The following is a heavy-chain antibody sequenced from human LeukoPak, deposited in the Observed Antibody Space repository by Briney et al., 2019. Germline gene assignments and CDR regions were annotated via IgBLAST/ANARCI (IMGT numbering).Heavy chain of an antibody. Sequence: ASVKVSCKASVYTLTSYYMHWVPQAPGQGLEWMGIINPSGGSTSYAQKFQGRVTMTRDASTSTVYMELSSLRSEDTAVYYCARNSGSIYPFDYWGQGTPVTVSS. J-gene: IGHJ4*02. CDR3: ARNSGSIYPFDY. CDR1: VYTLTSYY. D-gene: IGHD3-22*01. V-gene: IGHV1-46*01. CDR2: INPSGGST.